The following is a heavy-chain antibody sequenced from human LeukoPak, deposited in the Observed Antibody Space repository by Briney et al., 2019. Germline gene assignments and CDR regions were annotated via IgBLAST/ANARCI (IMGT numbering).Heavy chain of an antibody. CDR1: GGSFSGYY. Sequence: SETLSLTCAVYGGSFSGYYWSWIRQPPGKGLEWIGEINHSGSTNYNPSLKSRVTISVDTSKNQFSLKLSSVTAADTAVYYCARPNYYDSSGYYSPFGYWGQGTLVTVSS. J-gene: IGHJ4*02. D-gene: IGHD3-22*01. V-gene: IGHV4-34*01. CDR2: INHSGST. CDR3: ARPNYYDSSGYYSPFGY.